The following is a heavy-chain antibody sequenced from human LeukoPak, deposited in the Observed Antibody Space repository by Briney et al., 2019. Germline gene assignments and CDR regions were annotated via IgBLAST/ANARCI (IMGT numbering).Heavy chain of an antibody. CDR2: IFPGDSGT. CDR1: EYSFATYW. J-gene: IGHJ4*02. CDR3: ASEYCSGGNCYFDY. V-gene: IGHV5-51*01. D-gene: IGHD2-15*01. Sequence: GESLKISCKGSEYSFATYWIGWVRQMPGQGLEWMGIIFPGDSGTRYSPSFQGQVTISADKSISTAYLQWSSLKASDTAIYYCASEYCSGGNCYFDYWGQGTLVTVSS.